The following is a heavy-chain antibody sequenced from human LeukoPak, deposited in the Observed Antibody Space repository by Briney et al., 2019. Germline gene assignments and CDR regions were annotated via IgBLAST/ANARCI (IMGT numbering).Heavy chain of an antibody. CDR1: AYTFTIYD. Sequence: GASVTVSFTASAYTFTIYDINWVRQAPGQGLEWMGWMNPNSGNTGYAQKFQGRVTMTRNTSISTAYMELSSLRSEDTAVYYCARGGGIVATILYYYYYYMDVWGKGTTVTVSS. J-gene: IGHJ6*03. V-gene: IGHV1-8*01. D-gene: IGHD5-12*01. CDR3: ARGGGIVATILYYYYYYMDV. CDR2: MNPNSGNT.